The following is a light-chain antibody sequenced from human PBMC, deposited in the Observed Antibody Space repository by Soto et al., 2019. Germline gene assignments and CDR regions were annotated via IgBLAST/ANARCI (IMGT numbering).Light chain of an antibody. CDR3: LQHNGYPLT. V-gene: IGKV1-17*01. CDR2: DVS. J-gene: IGKJ4*01. CDR1: QDIRTD. Sequence: DIQMTQSPSSLSASVGDRVTITCRASQDIRTDLGWYQQKPGKAPKRLIHDVSGLQSGVPSRFSGSGSETEFTLTISSLQPEDSATYYCLQHNGYPLTFGGGTKVEIK.